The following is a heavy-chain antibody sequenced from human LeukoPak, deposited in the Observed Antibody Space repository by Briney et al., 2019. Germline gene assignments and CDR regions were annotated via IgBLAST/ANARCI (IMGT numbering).Heavy chain of an antibody. V-gene: IGHV3-21*01. CDR1: GFTFSHYR. D-gene: IGHD1-26*01. Sequence: PGGSLRLSCAASGFTFSHYRMNWVRQAPGKGLEWVSSISSSSSYIYYADSVKGRFAISRDNAKNSLYLQMSSLRAEDTAVYYCARDPYSGTYGDTYYYYMDVWGKGTTVTISS. CDR3: ARDPYSGTYGDTYYYYMDV. CDR2: ISSSSSYI. J-gene: IGHJ6*03.